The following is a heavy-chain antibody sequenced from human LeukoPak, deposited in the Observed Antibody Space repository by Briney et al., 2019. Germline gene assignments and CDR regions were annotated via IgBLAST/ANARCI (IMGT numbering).Heavy chain of an antibody. Sequence: PGGSLRLSCTASGFTFSAYAMMWVRQAPGKGPEWVSAIRGGGTSEFYADSVKGRFRISRDNSKSMLHLQMSSLTGEDTALYYCVRRGDASSGWGDHDYWGQGALVTVSS. CDR2: IRGGGTSE. V-gene: IGHV3-23*01. CDR3: VRRGDASSGWGDHDY. D-gene: IGHD6-19*01. CDR1: GFTFSAYA. J-gene: IGHJ4*02.